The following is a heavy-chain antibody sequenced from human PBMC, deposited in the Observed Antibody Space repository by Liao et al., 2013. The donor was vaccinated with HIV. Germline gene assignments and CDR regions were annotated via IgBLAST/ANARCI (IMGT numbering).Heavy chain of an antibody. CDR3: AREATTTFFYYYYMDV. CDR2: IYTSGST. Sequence: QVQLQESGPGLVKPSETLSLTCTVSGGSISSYFWSWIRQPAGKGLEWIGRIYTSGSTNYNPSLKSRVTMSVDTSKNQFSLKLSSVTAADTAVYYCAREATTTFFYYYYMDVWGKGTTVTVSS. CDR1: GGSISSYF. D-gene: IGHD2/OR15-2a*01. J-gene: IGHJ6*03. V-gene: IGHV4-4*07.